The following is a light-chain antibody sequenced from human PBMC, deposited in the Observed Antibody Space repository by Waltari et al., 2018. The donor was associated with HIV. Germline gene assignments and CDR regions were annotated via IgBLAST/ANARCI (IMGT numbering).Light chain of an antibody. CDR2: TNT. V-gene: IGLV1-40*01. J-gene: IGLJ2*01. CDR3: QSYDRSLSVI. Sequence: QSVLTPPPPVSGAPGQRVTISCPGSSSNLGAGYDVHRSQPLPGTAPKLLLTTNTNRPSGVPDRFTGSKSGTSASLAITGLQAEDEADYCCQSYDRSLSVIFGGGTKLTVL. CDR1: SSNLGAGYD.